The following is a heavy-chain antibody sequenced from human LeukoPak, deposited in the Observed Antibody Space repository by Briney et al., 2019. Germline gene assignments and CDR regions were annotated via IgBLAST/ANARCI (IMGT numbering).Heavy chain of an antibody. CDR3: ASLLYCSSTSCYDY. J-gene: IGHJ4*02. V-gene: IGHV1-2*02. Sequence: AASVKVSCKASGYTFTGYYMHWVRQAPGQGLEWMGWINPNSGGTNYAQKFQGRVTMTRDTSISTAYMELSRLRSDDTAVYYCASLLYCSSTSCYDYWGQGTLVTVSS. D-gene: IGHD2-2*01. CDR2: INPNSGGT. CDR1: GYTFTGYY.